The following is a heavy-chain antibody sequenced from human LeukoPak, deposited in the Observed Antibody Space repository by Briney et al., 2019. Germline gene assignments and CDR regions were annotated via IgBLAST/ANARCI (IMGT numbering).Heavy chain of an antibody. V-gene: IGHV4-4*07. Sequence: SETLSLTCTVSGGSISSYYWSWTRQPAGKGLEWIGRIYTSGSTNYNPSLKSRVTMSVDTSKNQFSLKLSSVTAADTAVYYCARGGMVRGVVQFDYWGQGTLVTVSS. J-gene: IGHJ4*02. CDR2: IYTSGST. CDR3: ARGGMVRGVVQFDY. CDR1: GGSISSYY. D-gene: IGHD3-10*01.